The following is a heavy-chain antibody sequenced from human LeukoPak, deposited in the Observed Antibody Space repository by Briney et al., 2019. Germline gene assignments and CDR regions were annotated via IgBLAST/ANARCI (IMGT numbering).Heavy chain of an antibody. V-gene: IGHV1-18*01. D-gene: IGHD1-26*01. CDR1: GYTFTTYG. CDR3: ARDWDGRTDCFDP. J-gene: IGHJ5*02. CDR2: ISGRSEDE. Sequence: SVKVSCKASGYTFTTYGISWVRQAPGHGVEWVGYISGRSEDENYAHNFQGRLTMTTDTSTHTAYMELGSLTSDDTAVYYCARDWDGRTDCFDPWGQGTLVTVSS.